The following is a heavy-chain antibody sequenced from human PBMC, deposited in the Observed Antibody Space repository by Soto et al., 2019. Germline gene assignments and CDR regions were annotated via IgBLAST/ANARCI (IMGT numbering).Heavy chain of an antibody. CDR1: GGSISSPTYY. Sequence: PSETLSLTCTVSGGSISSPTYYWGLIRQPPGKGLEWIGSIYYSGATYYNPSLKSRVTISVDASKNQFSLKLKSVTAADTAVYYCVRATYFSDSSGYTRCFDHWGQGTLVTVSS. D-gene: IGHD3-22*01. CDR2: IYYSGAT. CDR3: VRATYFSDSSGYTRCFDH. J-gene: IGHJ5*02. V-gene: IGHV4-39*01.